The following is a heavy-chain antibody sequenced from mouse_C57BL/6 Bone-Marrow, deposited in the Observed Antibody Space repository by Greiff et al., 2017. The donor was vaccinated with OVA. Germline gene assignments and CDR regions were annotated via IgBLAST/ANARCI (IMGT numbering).Heavy chain of an antibody. CDR3: ARDYGSSSYWYFDV. CDR2: IDPEDGET. D-gene: IGHD1-1*01. CDR1: GFNIKDYY. J-gene: IGHJ1*03. V-gene: IGHV14-2*01. Sequence: VHLKQSGAELVKPGASVKLSCTASGFNIKDYYMHWVKQRTEQGLEWIGRIDPEDGETKYAPKFQGKATITADTSSNTAYLQLSSLTSEDTAVYYCARDYGSSSYWYFDVWGTGTTVTVSS.